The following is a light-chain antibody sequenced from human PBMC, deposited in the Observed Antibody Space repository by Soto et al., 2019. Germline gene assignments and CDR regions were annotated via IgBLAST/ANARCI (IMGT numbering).Light chain of an antibody. CDR2: EVS. J-gene: IGLJ2*01. Sequence: QSALTQPPSASGSPGQSVTISCTGTSSDVGDYNYVSWYQQHPGKAPKLMIYEVSKRPSGVPDHFSGSKSGNTASLTVSGLQAEDEADYYCSLYVGNNNLVFGGGTKLTVL. CDR1: SSDVGDYNY. V-gene: IGLV2-8*01. CDR3: SLYVGNNNLV.